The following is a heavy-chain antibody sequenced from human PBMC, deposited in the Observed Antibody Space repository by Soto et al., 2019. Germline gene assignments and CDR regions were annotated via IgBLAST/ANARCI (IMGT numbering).Heavy chain of an antibody. CDR3: ARDRDWYYYDSSGYLGAFGL. Sequence: ASVKFSCKASGYTFTSYGISWVRQAPGQGLEWMGWISAYNGNTNYAQKLQGRVTMTTDTSTSTAYMELRSLRSDDTAVYYCARDRDWYYYDSSGYLGAFGLWGRGTMVTVSS. J-gene: IGHJ3*01. CDR1: GYTFTSYG. D-gene: IGHD3-22*01. V-gene: IGHV1-18*01. CDR2: ISAYNGNT.